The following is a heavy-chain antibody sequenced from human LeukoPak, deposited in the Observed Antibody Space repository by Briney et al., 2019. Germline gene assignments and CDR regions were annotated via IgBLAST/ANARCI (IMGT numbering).Heavy chain of an antibody. CDR2: INWNGGST. V-gene: IGHV3-20*04. Sequence: GGSLRLSCAASGFTFDDYGMSWVRQAPGKGLKWVSGINWNGGSTGYADSVKGRFTISRDNAKNSLYLQMNSLRAEDTALYYCASHDYGDYGTVYWGQGTLVTVSS. D-gene: IGHD4-17*01. CDR3: ASHDYGDYGTVY. CDR1: GFTFDDYG. J-gene: IGHJ4*02.